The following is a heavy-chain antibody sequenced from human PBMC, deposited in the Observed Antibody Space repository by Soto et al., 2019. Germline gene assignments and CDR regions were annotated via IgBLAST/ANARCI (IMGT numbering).Heavy chain of an antibody. CDR1: GFTFSDYE. J-gene: IGHJ4*02. D-gene: IGHD3-10*01. V-gene: IGHV3-48*03. Sequence: VGSLRLSCTASGFTFSDYEMNWVRQVPGKGLEWVSYISSRGGTTYYADSVKGRFTLSRDNAKNSLSLQINSLIAEDAAVYYCARARLGEIGFPFFDYWGQRTQVTVSS. CDR3: ARARLGEIGFPFFDY. CDR2: ISSRGGTT.